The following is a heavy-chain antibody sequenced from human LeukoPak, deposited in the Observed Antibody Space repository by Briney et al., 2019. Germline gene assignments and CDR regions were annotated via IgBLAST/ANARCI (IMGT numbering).Heavy chain of an antibody. CDR2: IRQDGSQK. V-gene: IGHV3-7*01. CDR1: GFTFSSYW. D-gene: IGHD4-17*01. CDR3: ARESGSVTSEVDFDY. Sequence: GGSLRLSCAASGFTFSSYWMTWVRQAPGKGLEWVATIRQDGSQKYYVDSVKGRFTISRDNAKNSLYLQLDRLRAEDTAVYYCARESGSVTSEVDFDYWGQGTLVTVSS. J-gene: IGHJ4*02.